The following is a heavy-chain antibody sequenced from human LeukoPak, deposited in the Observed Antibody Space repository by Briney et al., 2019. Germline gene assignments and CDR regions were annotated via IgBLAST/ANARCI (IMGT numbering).Heavy chain of an antibody. V-gene: IGHV3-20*04. CDR3: AELGITMIGGV. Sequence: GGSLRLSCAASGLTFDDYGMSWVRQAPGKGLEWVSGINWNGGSTGYADSVKGRFTISRDNAKNSLYLQMYSLRAEDTAVYYCAELGITMIGGVWGKGTTVTVSS. CDR2: INWNGGST. CDR1: GLTFDDYG. D-gene: IGHD3-10*02. J-gene: IGHJ6*04.